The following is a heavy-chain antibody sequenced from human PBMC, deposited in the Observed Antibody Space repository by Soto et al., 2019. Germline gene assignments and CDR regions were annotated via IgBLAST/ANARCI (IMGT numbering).Heavy chain of an antibody. CDR1: GYSFTAFG. CDR2: ISVYNGNT. J-gene: IGHJ4*02. V-gene: IGHV1-18*01. D-gene: IGHD3-10*01. CDR3: AREIPLGLGPFGELSMSDH. Sequence: ASVKVSCKTSGYSFTAFGISWVRQAPGQGLEWMGWISVYNGNTYSAQNLQGRVTMTTDTSTSTASMELRSLTSDDTAVYYCAREIPLGLGPFGELSMSDHWGQGTLVTVSS.